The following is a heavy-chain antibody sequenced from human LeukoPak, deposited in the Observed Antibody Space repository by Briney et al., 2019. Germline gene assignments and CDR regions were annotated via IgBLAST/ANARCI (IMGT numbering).Heavy chain of an antibody. CDR3: AKADRSYYGFWSGYSFDY. V-gene: IGHV3-9*03. Sequence: GGSLRLSCAASGFTFDDYAMHWVRQAPGKGLEWVSGISWNSGSIGYADSVKGRFTISRDNAKNSLYLQMNSLRAEDMALYYCAKADRSYYGFWSGYSFDYWGQGTLVTVSS. CDR1: GFTFDDYA. J-gene: IGHJ4*02. D-gene: IGHD3-3*01. CDR2: ISWNSGSI.